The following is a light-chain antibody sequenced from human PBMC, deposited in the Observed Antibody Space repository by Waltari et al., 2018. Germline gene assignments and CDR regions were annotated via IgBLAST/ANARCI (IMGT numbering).Light chain of an antibody. V-gene: IGKV1-16*01. CDR1: HGISYY. CDR2: GAS. CDR3: QQYNSYPPT. Sequence: DIRLTQSPSSLSASVGDRVTITCRASHGISYYLAWFQQKPGKAPKPLIFGASSLQSGVPWRFSGGGSETFFTLTINDLQLEDFATYYCQQYNSYPPTFGGGTRV. J-gene: IGKJ4*01.